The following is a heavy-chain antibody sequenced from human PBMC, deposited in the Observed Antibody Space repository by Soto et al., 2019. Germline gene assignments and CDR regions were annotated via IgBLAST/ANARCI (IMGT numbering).Heavy chain of an antibody. CDR2: IWYDESNK. CDR1: GFTFSSYG. Sequence: GGSLRLSCAASGFTFSSYGMHWVRQAPGKGLEWVAVIWYDESNKYYADSVKGRFTISRDNSKNTLYLQMNSLRAEDTAVYYCARERMGERYYYYGMDVWGQGTTVTVSS. V-gene: IGHV3-33*01. J-gene: IGHJ6*02. D-gene: IGHD3-16*01. CDR3: ARERMGERYYYYGMDV.